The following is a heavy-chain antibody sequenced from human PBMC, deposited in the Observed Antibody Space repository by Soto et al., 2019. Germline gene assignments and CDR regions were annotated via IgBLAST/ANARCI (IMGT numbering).Heavy chain of an antibody. Sequence: PRLSCAASGFTFSSYWMSWVRQAPGKGLEWVANIKEDGSEIYYVDAVKGRFTISRDNAKNSLYLQMNSLRAEDTAVYYCARDLALGDYWGQGTLGTVSS. CDR2: IKEDGSEI. J-gene: IGHJ4*02. CDR3: ARDLALGDY. CDR1: GFTFSSYW. V-gene: IGHV3-7*01.